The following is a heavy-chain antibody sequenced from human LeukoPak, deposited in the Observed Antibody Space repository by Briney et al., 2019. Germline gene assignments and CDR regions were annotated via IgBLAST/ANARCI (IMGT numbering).Heavy chain of an antibody. CDR1: VGTFNSYA. Sequence: ASVKVSYKASVGTFNSYAISWVRLAPGQGLEWMGGVIPIFCTANYAQRFHGRVTITPHESTSTAYMALSSLRSEATAVYYCARDQGVPFFHYWGQGTLVTVSS. V-gene: IGHV1-69*13. CDR3: ARDQGVPFFHY. D-gene: IGHD3-16*01. CDR2: VIPIFCTA. J-gene: IGHJ4*02.